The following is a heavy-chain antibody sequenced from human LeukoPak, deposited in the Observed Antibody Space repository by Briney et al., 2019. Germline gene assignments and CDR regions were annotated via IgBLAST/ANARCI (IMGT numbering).Heavy chain of an antibody. Sequence: GGSLRLSCAASGFTFSSYWMSWVRQAPGKGLEWVANIKQDGSEKYNVDSVKGRFTISRDNDNAKDSLYLQMNSLRAEDTAVYYCARARSIRVFDIWGQGTMVTVSS. D-gene: IGHD5-12*01. V-gene: IGHV3-7*01. CDR3: ARARSIRVFDI. CDR1: GFTFSSYW. J-gene: IGHJ3*02. CDR2: IKQDGSEK.